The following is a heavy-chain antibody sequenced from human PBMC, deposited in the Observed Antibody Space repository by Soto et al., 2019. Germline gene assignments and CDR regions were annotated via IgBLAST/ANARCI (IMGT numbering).Heavy chain of an antibody. V-gene: IGHV1-18*04. D-gene: IGHD3-22*01. J-gene: IGHJ4*02. CDR2: ISGHNGNT. Sequence: ASVKVSCKASGYSFTSYGISWVRQAPGQGPEWMGWISGHNGNTNHPQSLQDRVTMTTDTSRNTAYMELRSLRSDDTAVYYCARHRFNYYDDTVYYYIDYWGQGTLVTVSS. CDR3: ARHRFNYYDDTVYYYIDY. CDR1: GYSFTSYG.